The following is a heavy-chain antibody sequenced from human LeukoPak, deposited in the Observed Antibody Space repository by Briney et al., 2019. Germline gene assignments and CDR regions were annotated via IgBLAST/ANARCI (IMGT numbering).Heavy chain of an antibody. D-gene: IGHD6-19*01. CDR3: ASRQWLAGDNWFDP. CDR2: ISADNGNT. V-gene: IGHV1-18*01. Sequence: ASVKVSCKASGYTFTSYGISWVRQAPGQGLERMGWISADNGNTNYAEKLQGRVAMTTDTSTSTAYMELRSLRSDATAVYYYASRQWLAGDNWFDPWGQGTLVTVSS. J-gene: IGHJ5*02. CDR1: GYTFTSYG.